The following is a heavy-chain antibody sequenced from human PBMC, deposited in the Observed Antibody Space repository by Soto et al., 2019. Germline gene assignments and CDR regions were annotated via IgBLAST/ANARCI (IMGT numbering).Heavy chain of an antibody. CDR1: GFAFNSHD. CDR3: ARFYAAIYYYGMDV. D-gene: IGHD2-2*01. Sequence: GGSLRLSCTASGFAFNSHDFNWVRQAPGKGLEWISYISRTANTIYYADSVKGRFTISRDNAKNSPYLQMNSLRAEDTAVYYCARFYAAIYYYGMDVWGQGTTVTVSS. CDR2: ISRTANTI. V-gene: IGHV3-48*03. J-gene: IGHJ6*02.